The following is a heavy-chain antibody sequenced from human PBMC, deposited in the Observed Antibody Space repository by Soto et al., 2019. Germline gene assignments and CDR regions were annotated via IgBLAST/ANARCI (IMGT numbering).Heavy chain of an antibody. J-gene: IGHJ4*02. CDR2: IHQSGSP. CDR3: ARGAPRGIIHGFDS. V-gene: IGHV4-38-2*02. Sequence: PSERLPITCSVGNLSPIKEYYWGWVRQPPGKGLEWIGSIHQSGSPYYNPSLKSRLTISIDLSKKQFSLRLSSVTAADTAVYYCARGAPRGIIHGFDSCGQGSLVTVSS. CDR1: NLSPIKEYY. D-gene: IGHD3-10*01.